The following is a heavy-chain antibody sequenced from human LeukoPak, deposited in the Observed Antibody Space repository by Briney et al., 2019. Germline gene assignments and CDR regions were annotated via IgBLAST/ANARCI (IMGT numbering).Heavy chain of an antibody. CDR2: IYYSGST. Sequence: SETLSLTCTVSGGSISSYYWSWIRQPPGKGLEWIGYIYYSGSTNYNPSLKSRVTISVDTSKNQFSLKLSSVTAADTAVYYCARDGISYYGSGSYYYYYYYMDVWGKGTTVTISS. V-gene: IGHV4-59*12. CDR1: GGSISSYY. CDR3: ARDGISYYGSGSYYYYYYYMDV. D-gene: IGHD3-10*01. J-gene: IGHJ6*03.